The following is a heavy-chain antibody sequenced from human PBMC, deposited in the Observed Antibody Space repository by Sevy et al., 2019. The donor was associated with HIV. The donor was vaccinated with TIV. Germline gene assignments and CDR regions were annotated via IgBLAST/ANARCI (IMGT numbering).Heavy chain of an antibody. V-gene: IGHV3-7*01. CDR3: ARDFGYSSSWYDAFDI. D-gene: IGHD6-13*01. CDR1: GFTFSSYW. Sequence: GGSLRLSCAASGFTFSSYWMSWVRQAQGKGLEWVANIKQDGSEKYYVDSVKGRFTISRDNAKNSLYLQMNSLRAEETAVYYCARDFGYSSSWYDAFDIWGQGTVVTVSS. J-gene: IGHJ3*02. CDR2: IKQDGSEK.